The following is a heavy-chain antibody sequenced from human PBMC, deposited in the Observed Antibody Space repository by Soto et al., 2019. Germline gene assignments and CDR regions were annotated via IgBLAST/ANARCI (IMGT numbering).Heavy chain of an antibody. D-gene: IGHD6-19*01. Sequence: GASVKVSCKASGYTFTSYAMSWVRQAPGKGLEWVSAISGSGGSTYYADSVKGRFTISRDNSKNTLYLQMNSLRAEDTAVYYCAPLAVAGPNFDYWGQGTLVTVSS. CDR3: APLAVAGPNFDY. J-gene: IGHJ4*02. CDR2: ISGSGGST. V-gene: IGHV3-23*01. CDR1: GYTFTSYA.